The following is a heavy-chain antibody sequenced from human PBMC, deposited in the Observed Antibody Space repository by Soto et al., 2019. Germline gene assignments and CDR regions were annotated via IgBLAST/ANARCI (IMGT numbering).Heavy chain of an antibody. V-gene: IGHV4-39*01. J-gene: IGHJ6*03. CDR2: IYYTGST. D-gene: IGHD5-12*01. Sequence: QLQLQESGPGLVKPSEALSLTCTVSGGSISDSTYYWGWIRQPPGKGLEWIGSIYYTGSTYYNPSLMSRVTISVDTSTNQFSLKLSDMTAADTAVYYCARHPPEIVVTISYMDVWGKGTTVTVSS. CDR3: ARHPPEIVVTISYMDV. CDR1: GGSISDSTYY.